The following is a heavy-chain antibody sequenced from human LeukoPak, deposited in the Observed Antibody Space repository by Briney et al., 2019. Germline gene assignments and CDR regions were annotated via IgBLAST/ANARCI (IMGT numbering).Heavy chain of an antibody. V-gene: IGHV4-4*02. CDR2: ISLTGLT. J-gene: IGHJ4*02. Sequence: SETLSLTRGDSGGSPSNTNWWSWARQPPGQGLEWIREISLTGLTHYNPSLGSRVTASPDKSENQLSLNLPSVSAADTAVYYCSRENGAFSPFGYWGGGSLV. CDR3: SRENGAFSPFGY. D-gene: IGHD2-8*01. CDR1: GGSPSNTNW.